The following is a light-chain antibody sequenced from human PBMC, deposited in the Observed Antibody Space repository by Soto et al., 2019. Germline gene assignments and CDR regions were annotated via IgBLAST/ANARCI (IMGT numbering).Light chain of an antibody. CDR2: AAS. CDR3: LQDYNVPLS. J-gene: IGKJ4*01. Sequence: AIQMTQSPSSLSASVGDRVTITCRASQGIGNDLAWYQQRPGKAPKLLIYAASSLQSGVPSRFSCSGSGTDFTLTIRRLQPGDCATYYCLQDYNVPLSFGGGTKVEIK. CDR1: QGIGND. V-gene: IGKV1-6*01.